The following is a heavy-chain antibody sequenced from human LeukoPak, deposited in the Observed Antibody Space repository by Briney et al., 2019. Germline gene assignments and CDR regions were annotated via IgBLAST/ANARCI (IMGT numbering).Heavy chain of an antibody. Sequence: GGSLRLSCAASGFTVSGNYMNWVRQAPGKGLEWVSYISSSGSTIYYADSVKGRFTISRDNAKNSLYLQMNSLRAEDTAVYYCARGKPETVFDSWGQGTLVTVSS. CDR2: ISSSGSTI. V-gene: IGHV3-11*04. J-gene: IGHJ4*02. CDR3: ARGKPETVFDS. D-gene: IGHD2-21*02. CDR1: GFTVSGNY.